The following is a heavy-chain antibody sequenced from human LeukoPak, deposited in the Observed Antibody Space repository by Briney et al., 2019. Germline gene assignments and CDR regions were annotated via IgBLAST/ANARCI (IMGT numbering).Heavy chain of an antibody. D-gene: IGHD1-26*01. V-gene: IGHV3-23*01. CDR2: IIGSGGST. CDR1: VFTFSSYA. CDR3: AKGSYSGSYFEDGLGDYGMDV. J-gene: IGHJ6*02. Sequence: GGSLRLSCAASVFTFSSYAMSWVRQPAGKVLEWVSAIIGSGGSTYYADSVKGRFTISRDNSKNTLYLQMTRLREEDTAVSYCAKGSYSGSYFEDGLGDYGMDVWGQGTTVTVSS.